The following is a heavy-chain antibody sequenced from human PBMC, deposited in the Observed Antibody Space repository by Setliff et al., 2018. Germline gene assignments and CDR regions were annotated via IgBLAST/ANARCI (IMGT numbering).Heavy chain of an antibody. D-gene: IGHD5-18*01. J-gene: IGHJ6*02. Sequence: PSETLSLTCTVSGGSISSYYWSWIRQSPGKRLEWIGEIIHSGSNNDNPSLKSRVTMSIDTSKNQFSLKVRSVTAADTAVYYCARVDDGGYTDFYYYYGMDVWGQGTTVTVSS. CDR1: GGSISSYY. V-gene: IGHV4-34*12. CDR3: ARVDDGGYTDFYYYYGMDV. CDR2: IIHSGSN.